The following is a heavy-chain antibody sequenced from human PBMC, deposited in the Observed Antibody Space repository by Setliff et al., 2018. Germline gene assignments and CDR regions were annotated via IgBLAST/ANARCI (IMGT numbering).Heavy chain of an antibody. CDR3: RLAHCSKNCEEALDY. D-gene: IGHD2-2*01. J-gene: IGHJ4*02. CDR2: INHSGSP. CDR1: GASFSGTY. V-gene: IGHV4-34*01. Sequence: SETLSLTCAVYGASFSGTYCSWIRQSPGKGLEWIGEINHTGSPNWIGEINHSGSPNYNPSLKSRVTMSVDTSKNQFSLKLTSVTAADTAVYYFRLAHCSKNCEEALDYWSQGTLVTVSS.